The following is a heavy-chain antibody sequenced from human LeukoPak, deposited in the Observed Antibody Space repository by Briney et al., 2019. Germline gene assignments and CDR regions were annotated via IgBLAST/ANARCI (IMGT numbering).Heavy chain of an antibody. D-gene: IGHD5-18*01. J-gene: IGHJ4*02. CDR2: ISGSGGST. CDR1: GFTFSNYA. V-gene: IGHV3-23*01. Sequence: GGSLRLSCAASGFTFSNYAMSWVRQAPGKGLEWVSGISGSGGSTYYADSVKGRFTISRDNSENTLYLQMNSLRAEDTAVYYCAKGDTAIEYYFDYWGQGTLVTVSS. CDR3: AKGDTAIEYYFDY.